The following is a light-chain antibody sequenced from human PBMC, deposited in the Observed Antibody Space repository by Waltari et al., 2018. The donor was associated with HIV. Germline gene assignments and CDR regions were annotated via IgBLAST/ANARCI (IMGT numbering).Light chain of an antibody. CDR1: SSDVGNYNP. Sequence: QSALTQFASVSGSPGQSITISCTGTSSDVGNYNPVSWYQQHPGKAPKLMIYEGSKRPSGVSNRFSCSKSGNTASLTISGLQAEDEADYYCCSYANSSTVFGGGTNVTVL. CDR2: EGS. V-gene: IGLV2-23*01. CDR3: CSYANSSTV. J-gene: IGLJ2*01.